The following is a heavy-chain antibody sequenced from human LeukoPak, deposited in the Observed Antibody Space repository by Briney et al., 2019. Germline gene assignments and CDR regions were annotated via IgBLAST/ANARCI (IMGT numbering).Heavy chain of an antibody. Sequence: SETLSLTCTVSGGTISSYYWSWIRQPPGKGLEWIGYIYYSGSTNYNPSLKSRVTISVDTSKNQFSLKLSSVTAADTAVYYCARGPDILTGYYPYYFDYWGQGTLVTVSS. V-gene: IGHV4-59*08. CDR2: IYYSGST. D-gene: IGHD3-9*01. J-gene: IGHJ4*02. CDR1: GGTISSYY. CDR3: ARGPDILTGYYPYYFDY.